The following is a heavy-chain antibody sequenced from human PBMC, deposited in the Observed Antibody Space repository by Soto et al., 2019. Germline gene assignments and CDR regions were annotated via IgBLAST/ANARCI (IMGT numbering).Heavy chain of an antibody. Sequence: ASVKVSCKASGYTFTSYGISWVRQAPGQGLEWMGWISAYNGNTNYAQKLQGRVTMTTDTSTSTAYMELRSLRSDDTAVYYCARGLIVDYYDSSGYYQFFDYWGKGTLVTVSS. V-gene: IGHV1-18*01. D-gene: IGHD3-22*01. J-gene: IGHJ4*02. CDR2: ISAYNGNT. CDR3: ARGLIVDYYDSSGYYQFFDY. CDR1: GYTFTSYG.